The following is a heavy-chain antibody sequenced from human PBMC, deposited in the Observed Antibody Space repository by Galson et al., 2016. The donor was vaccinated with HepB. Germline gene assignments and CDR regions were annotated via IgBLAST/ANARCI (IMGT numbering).Heavy chain of an antibody. CDR2: IYSGDSDT. CDR1: GYTFTNYW. V-gene: IGHV5-51*01. CDR3: ARHGCSCSNCRPPRAFFDY. J-gene: IGHJ4*02. Sequence: KVSCKASGYTFTNYWIGWVRQMPGKGLEWMGIIYSGDSDTRYSPSFQGQVTMSVDKSINTAYLQWSSLKASDTALYYCARHGCSCSNCRPPRAFFDYWGQGTLVTVSS. D-gene: IGHD2-2*01.